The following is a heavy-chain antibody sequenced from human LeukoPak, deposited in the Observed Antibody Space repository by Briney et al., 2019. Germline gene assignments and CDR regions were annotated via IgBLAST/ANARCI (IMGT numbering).Heavy chain of an antibody. D-gene: IGHD2-15*01. CDR2: MYHSGST. V-gene: IGHV4-38-2*02. CDR1: DYSISSGYY. Sequence: SETLSLTCAVSDYSISSGYYWGWIRQPPGKGLEWIGSMYHSGSTSYSPSLKSRVTISVDASKNQFPLKLTSVTAADTALYYCVRDRPAGSFDYWGQGTLVTVSS. CDR3: VRDRPAGSFDY. J-gene: IGHJ4*02.